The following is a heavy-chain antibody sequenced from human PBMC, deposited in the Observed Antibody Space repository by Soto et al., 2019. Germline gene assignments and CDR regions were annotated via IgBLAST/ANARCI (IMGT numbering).Heavy chain of an antibody. Sequence: QVQLQESGPGLMKPSGTLSLTCAVSGGSITSGNWWNWVRQPPGKGLEWIGEIYHSGSTNYNPSPKSRVTISVDKSKSHFSLRLTSVTAADTAVYYCARYGDYPYFDSWGQGTLITVSS. CDR1: GGSITSGNW. D-gene: IGHD4-17*01. CDR2: IYHSGST. J-gene: IGHJ4*02. V-gene: IGHV4-4*02. CDR3: ARYGDYPYFDS.